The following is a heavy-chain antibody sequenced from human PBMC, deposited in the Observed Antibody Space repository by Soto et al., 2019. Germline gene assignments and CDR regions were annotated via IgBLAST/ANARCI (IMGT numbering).Heavy chain of an antibody. Sequence: EVQLLESGGGSVQPGGSLRLSCAASGFTFNNYVMGWVRQAPGQGLGWVSAVSGSADVAHYTDSVKGRFTVSRDNSKSTLDLQMNSLRAEDTAVYYCAKSSGDYRSSFDYWGRGILVTVSS. D-gene: IGHD3-22*01. V-gene: IGHV3-23*01. CDR1: GFTFNNYV. CDR3: AKSSGDYRSSFDY. CDR2: VSGSADVA. J-gene: IGHJ4*02.